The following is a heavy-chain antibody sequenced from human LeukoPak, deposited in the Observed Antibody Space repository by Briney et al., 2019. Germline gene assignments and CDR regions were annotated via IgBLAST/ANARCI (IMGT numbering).Heavy chain of an antibody. Sequence: PPETLSLTCTVSGYSISSGYYWGWIRQTPGKGLEWIGYIYHGGRTDYNPSLKSRVTISVDTSKNQFSLKLSSVTAADTAVYYCARVRGYDSSGYSPYYYYYYMDVWGKGTTVTVSS. CDR1: GYSISSGYY. J-gene: IGHJ6*03. D-gene: IGHD3-22*01. V-gene: IGHV4-38-2*02. CDR3: ARVRGYDSSGYSPYYYYYYMDV. CDR2: IYHGGRT.